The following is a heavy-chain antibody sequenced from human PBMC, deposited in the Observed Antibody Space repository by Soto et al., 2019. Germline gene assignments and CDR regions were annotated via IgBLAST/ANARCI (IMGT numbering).Heavy chain of an antibody. D-gene: IGHD4-17*01. J-gene: IGHJ4*02. CDR3: ASTVTMRPYFDY. CDR1: GGSISSYY. CDR2: IYYSGTT. Sequence: PSETLSLTCTVSGGSISSYYWSWIRQPPGKGLEWIGYIYYSGTTYYNPSLRGRSTISLDTSKHQFSLDLSSVTAADAAVYYCASTVTMRPYFDYWGQGNLVTVSS. V-gene: IGHV4-30-4*01.